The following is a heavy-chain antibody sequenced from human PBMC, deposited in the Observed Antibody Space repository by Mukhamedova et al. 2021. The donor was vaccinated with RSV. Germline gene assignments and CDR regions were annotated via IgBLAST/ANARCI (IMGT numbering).Heavy chain of an antibody. CDR2: ISGSGGST. D-gene: IGHD2-2*01. CDR3: AKDSGGVVGYYGMDV. V-gene: IGHV3-23*01. Sequence: GLEWVSAISGSGGSTYYADSVKGRFTIPRDNSKNTLYLQMNSLRAEDTAVYYCAKDSGGVVGYYGMDVWGQGPTVTVSS. J-gene: IGHJ6*02.